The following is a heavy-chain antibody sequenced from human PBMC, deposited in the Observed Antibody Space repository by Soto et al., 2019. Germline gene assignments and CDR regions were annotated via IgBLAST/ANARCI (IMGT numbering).Heavy chain of an antibody. CDR1: GFTFSSYG. D-gene: IGHD2-15*01. CDR3: AKDLSGRGYCSGGSCYPEGMDV. V-gene: IGHV3-30*18. CDR2: ISYDGSNK. J-gene: IGHJ6*02. Sequence: QVQLVESGGGVVQPGRSLRLSCAASGFTFSSYGMHWVRQAPGKGLEWVAVISYDGSNKYYADSVKGRFTISRDNSKNTLYLQMNRLRAEDTAVYYCAKDLSGRGYCSGGSCYPEGMDVWGQGTTVTVSS.